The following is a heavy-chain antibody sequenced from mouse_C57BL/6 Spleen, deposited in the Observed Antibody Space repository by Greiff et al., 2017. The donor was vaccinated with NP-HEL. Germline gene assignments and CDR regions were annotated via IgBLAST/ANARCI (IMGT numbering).Heavy chain of an antibody. D-gene: IGHD1-1*01. J-gene: IGHJ1*03. CDR1: GFTFSSYA. Sequence: EVQLVESGGGLVKPGGSLKLSCAASGFTFSSYAMSWVRQTPEKRLEWVATISDGGSYTYYPDNVKGRFTISRDNAKNNLYLQMSHLKSEDTAMYYCARGARYYYGSSWYFDVWGTGTTVTVSS. CDR3: ARGARYYYGSSWYFDV. V-gene: IGHV5-4*01. CDR2: ISDGGSYT.